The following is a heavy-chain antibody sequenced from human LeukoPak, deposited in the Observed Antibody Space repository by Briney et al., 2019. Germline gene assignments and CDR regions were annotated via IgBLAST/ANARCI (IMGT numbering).Heavy chain of an antibody. CDR1: GGSISSYY. V-gene: IGHV4-4*07. J-gene: IGHJ6*03. Sequence: SETLSLTCTVSGGSISSYYWSWIRQPAGKGLEWIGRIYISGSTNYNPSLKSRVTISVDTSKNQFSLKLSSVTAADTAVYYCARESIGYCSGGSCPRALYYYYYMDVWGKGTTVTVSS. D-gene: IGHD2-15*01. CDR2: IYISGST. CDR3: ARESIGYCSGGSCPRALYYYYYMDV.